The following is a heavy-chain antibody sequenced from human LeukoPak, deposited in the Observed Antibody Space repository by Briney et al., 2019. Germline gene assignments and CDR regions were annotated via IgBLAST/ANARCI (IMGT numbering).Heavy chain of an antibody. V-gene: IGHV4-34*01. D-gene: IGHD5-12*01. CDR3: ARGRLRPDY. CDR1: GGSFSGYH. Sequence: PSETLSLTCAVYGGSFSGYHWSWIRQPPGKGLEWIGEINHSGSTNYNPSLKSRVTISVDTSKNQFSLKLSSVTAADTAVYYCARGRLRPDYWGQGTLVTVSS. CDR2: INHSGST. J-gene: IGHJ4*02.